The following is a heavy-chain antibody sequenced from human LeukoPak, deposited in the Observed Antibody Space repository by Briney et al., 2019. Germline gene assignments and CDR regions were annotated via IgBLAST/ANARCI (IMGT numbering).Heavy chain of an antibody. CDR1: GFTFSSYS. D-gene: IGHD1-26*01. Sequence: PGGSLRLSCAASGFTFSSYSMNWVRQAPGKGLEWVSYISSSSTIYYADSVKGRFTISRDNVKNSLYLQMNSLRAEDTAVYYCAGSGTYGILVYWGQGTLVTVSS. CDR2: ISSSSTI. V-gene: IGHV3-48*04. J-gene: IGHJ4*02. CDR3: AGSGTYGILVY.